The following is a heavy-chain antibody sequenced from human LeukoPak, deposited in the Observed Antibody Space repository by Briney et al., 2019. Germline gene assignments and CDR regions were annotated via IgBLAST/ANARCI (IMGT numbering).Heavy chain of an antibody. D-gene: IGHD1-26*01. CDR2: IYTSGST. J-gene: IGHJ3*02. CDR3: AREGGSGNAFDI. Sequence: SETLSLTCTVSGGSISSYYWSWIRQPAGKGLEWIGRIYTSGSTKYNPSLKSRVTMSVDTSKNQFSRKLSSVTAADTAVYYCAREGGSGNAFDIWGQGAMVTVSS. CDR1: GGSISSYY. V-gene: IGHV4-4*07.